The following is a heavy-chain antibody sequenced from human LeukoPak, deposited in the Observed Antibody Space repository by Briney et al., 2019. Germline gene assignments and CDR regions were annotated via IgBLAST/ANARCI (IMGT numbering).Heavy chain of an antibody. CDR1: GFTFSSYD. V-gene: IGHV3-30*02. D-gene: IGHD3-3*01. CDR2: IRYDGSNK. J-gene: IGHJ4*02. CDR3: AKEGRVLRFLEWSTWALGY. Sequence: GGSLRLSCAASGFTFSSYDMHWVRQAPGKGLEWVAFIRYDGSNKYYADSVKGRFTISRDISKNTLYLQMNSLRAEDTAVYYCAKEGRVLRFLEWSTWALGYWGQGTLVTVSS.